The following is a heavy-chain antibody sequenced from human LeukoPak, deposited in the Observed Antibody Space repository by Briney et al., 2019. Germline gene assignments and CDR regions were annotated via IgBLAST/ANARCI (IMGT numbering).Heavy chain of an antibody. D-gene: IGHD2-2*01. CDR2: IYYSGST. Sequence: SETLSLTCTVSGGSISSGSYYWGWIRQPPGKGLEWIGSIYYSGSTYYNPSLKSRVTMSVDTSKNQFSLKLSSVTAADTAVYYCARMGYCSSTSCYPTEWFDPWGQGTLVTVSS. CDR3: ARMGYCSSTSCYPTEWFDP. V-gene: IGHV4-39*07. CDR1: GGSISSGSYY. J-gene: IGHJ5*02.